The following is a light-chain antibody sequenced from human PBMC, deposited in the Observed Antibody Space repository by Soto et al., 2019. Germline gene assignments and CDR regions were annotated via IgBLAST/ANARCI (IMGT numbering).Light chain of an antibody. CDR1: SSDVGSYNL. V-gene: IGLV2-23*02. CDR2: EVS. J-gene: IGLJ3*02. CDR3: CSYAGSSTFEV. Sequence: QSALTQPGSVSGSPGQSITISCTGTSSDVGSYNLVSWYQQYPGKAPKLMIYEVSKRPSGVSNRFSGSKSGNTASLTISGLQAEDEAAYYCCSYAGSSTFEVFGGGTKVTVL.